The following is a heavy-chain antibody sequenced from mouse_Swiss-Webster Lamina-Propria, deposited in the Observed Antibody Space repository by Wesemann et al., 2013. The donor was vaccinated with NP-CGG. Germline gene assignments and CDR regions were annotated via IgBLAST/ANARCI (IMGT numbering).Heavy chain of an antibody. J-gene: IGHJ4*01. CDR1: GFDFSRYW. Sequence: EVKLLESGGGLVQPGGSLKLSCAASGFDFSRYWMSWVRQAPGKGLEWIGEINPDSSTINYTPSLKDKFIISRDNAKNTLYLQMSKVRSEDTALYYCARQDYGNYYAMDYWGQGTSVTVSS. CDR3: ARQDYGNYYAMDY. V-gene: IGHV4-1*02. CDR2: INPDSSTI. D-gene: IGHD2-1*01.